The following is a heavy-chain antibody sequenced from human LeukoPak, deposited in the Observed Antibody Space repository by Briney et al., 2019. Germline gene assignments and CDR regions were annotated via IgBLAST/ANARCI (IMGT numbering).Heavy chain of an antibody. CDR3: TRLTVDEGDYMDGFDI. Sequence: GGSLRLSCAASGFTFSDSAMHWVRQASGKGREWIGRIRSTANNYATAYAASVKGRFTISRDDSKSTSYLQMNSLKSEDTAVYYCTRLTVDEGDYMDGFDIWGQGTMVTVSS. CDR2: IRSTANNYAT. D-gene: IGHD4-17*01. V-gene: IGHV3-73*01. CDR1: GFTFSDSA. J-gene: IGHJ3*02.